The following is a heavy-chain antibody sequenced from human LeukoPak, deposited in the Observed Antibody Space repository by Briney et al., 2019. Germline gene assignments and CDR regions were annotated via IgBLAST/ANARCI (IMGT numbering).Heavy chain of an antibody. CDR3: AKEMDYGSGIPFDY. CDR1: GFPFDDKA. Sequence: GGSLRLSCAASGFPFDDKAMHWVRQAPGKGLEWVAGISRNSDSTGYADSVKGRFTISRDNAKNSLYLQMNSLRAEDMALYYCAKEMDYGSGIPFDYWGQGTLVTVSS. CDR2: ISRNSDST. J-gene: IGHJ4*02. V-gene: IGHV3-9*03. D-gene: IGHD3-10*01.